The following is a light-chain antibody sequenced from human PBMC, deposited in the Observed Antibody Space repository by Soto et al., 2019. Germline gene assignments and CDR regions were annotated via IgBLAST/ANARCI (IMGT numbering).Light chain of an antibody. CDR2: DVS. Sequence: QSALTQPASVSGSPGQSITISCTGTSSDIGGYIYVSWYQQHPGKAPKLMIYDVSNRPSGVSYRFSGSKSGNTASLTISGLQAEDEADYYCSSYTSSSSYVFGTGTKVTVL. V-gene: IGLV2-14*01. CDR3: SSYTSSSSYV. J-gene: IGLJ1*01. CDR1: SSDIGGYIY.